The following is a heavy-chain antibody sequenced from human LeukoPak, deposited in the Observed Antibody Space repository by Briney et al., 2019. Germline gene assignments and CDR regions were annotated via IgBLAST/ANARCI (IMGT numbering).Heavy chain of an antibody. Sequence: GGSLRLSCVASGFSFRSCGVHWVSQAPGKGLEWVAFIRDDGSHKNYADSVKGRFTISRDNSENTLYLQMNSLRTEDTAVYYCAKESIVAAGDFDYWGQGTLVTVSS. CDR3: AKESIVAAGDFDY. J-gene: IGHJ4*02. D-gene: IGHD6-13*01. CDR1: GFSFRSCG. V-gene: IGHV3-30*02. CDR2: IRDDGSHK.